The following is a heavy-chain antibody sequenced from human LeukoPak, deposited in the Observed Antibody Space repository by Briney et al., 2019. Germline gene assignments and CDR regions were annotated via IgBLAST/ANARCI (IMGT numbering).Heavy chain of an antibody. CDR3: ARLQADWYPDY. CDR2: IYYSGST. D-gene: IGHD6-13*01. CDR1: GGSISSYY. Sequence: PSETLSLTCTVSGGSISSYYWSWIRQPPGKGPGWIGYIYYSGSTNYNPSLKSRVTISVDTSKNQFSLKLSSVTAADTAVYYCARLQADWYPDYWGQGTLVTVSS. J-gene: IGHJ4*02. V-gene: IGHV4-59*08.